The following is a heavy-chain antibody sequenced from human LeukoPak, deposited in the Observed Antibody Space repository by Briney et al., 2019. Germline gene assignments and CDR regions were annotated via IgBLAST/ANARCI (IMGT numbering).Heavy chain of an antibody. CDR2: ISGSGGGT. V-gene: IGHV3-23*01. J-gene: IGHJ4*02. CDR1: GFTFSSYA. CDR3: AKDRSSGWYDY. D-gene: IGHD6-19*01. Sequence: GGSLKLSCVASGFTFSSYAMSWVRQAPGKGLEWVSGISGSGGGTYYADSVKGRFTISRDNSKNTLYLKMNSLRAEDTAVYYCAKDRSSGWYDYWGQGTLVIVSS.